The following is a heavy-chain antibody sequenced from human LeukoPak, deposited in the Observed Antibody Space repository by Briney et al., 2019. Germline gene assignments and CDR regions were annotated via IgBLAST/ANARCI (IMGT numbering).Heavy chain of an antibody. J-gene: IGHJ4*02. V-gene: IGHV3-66*01. CDR2: IYSGGST. CDR3: ARGMYDSSGYYGGDY. Sequence: GGSLRLSCAASGFTVSSNYMSWVRQAPGKGLEWVSVIYSGGSTYYADSVKGRFTISRDNSKNTLYLQMNSLRAEDTAVYYCARGMYDSSGYYGGDYWGQGTLVTVSS. CDR1: GFTVSSNY. D-gene: IGHD3-22*01.